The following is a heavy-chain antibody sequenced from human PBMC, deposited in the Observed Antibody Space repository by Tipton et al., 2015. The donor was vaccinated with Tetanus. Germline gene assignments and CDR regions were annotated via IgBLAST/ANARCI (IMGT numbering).Heavy chain of an antibody. V-gene: IGHV3-30*18. CDR2: ISYDGSNK. CDR3: AKARGYSSGWARGADAFDI. D-gene: IGHD6-19*01. J-gene: IGHJ3*02. CDR1: GFTFSSYG. Sequence: SLRLSCAASGFTFSSYGMHWVRQAPGKGLEWVAVISYDGSNKYYADSVKGRFTISRDNSKNTLYLQMNSLRAEVTAVYYCAKARGYSSGWARGADAFDIWGQGTMVTVSS.